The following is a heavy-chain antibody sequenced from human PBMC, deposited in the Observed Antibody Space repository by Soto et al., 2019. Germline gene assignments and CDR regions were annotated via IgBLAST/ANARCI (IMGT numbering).Heavy chain of an antibody. D-gene: IGHD6-19*01. CDR1: GFTFSSYG. Sequence: QVQLVESGGGVVQPGRSLRLSCAASGFTFSSYGMHWVPQALGQGLEWVAVIWYYGSNKYYADFVKGRFTISRDNSKNTLELQMNRLRAEDTAVYYCARDSAVAYHMYYFDYWGQGTLFTVSS. CDR2: IWYYGSNK. V-gene: IGHV3-33*01. J-gene: IGHJ4*02. CDR3: ARDSAVAYHMYYFDY.